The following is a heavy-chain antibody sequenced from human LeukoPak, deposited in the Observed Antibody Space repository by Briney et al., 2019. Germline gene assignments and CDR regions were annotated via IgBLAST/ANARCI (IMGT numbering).Heavy chain of an antibody. CDR1: GFTFSSYG. V-gene: IGHV3-33*08. J-gene: IGHJ6*02. D-gene: IGHD5-12*01. CDR2: IWYDGSNK. CDR3: ARGGGGYDYDSYYYYGMDV. Sequence: GGSLRLSCAASGFTFSSYGMHWVRQAPGKGLEWVAVIWYDGSNKYYADSVKGRFTISRDNSKNTLYLQMNSLRAEDTAVYYCARGGGGYDYDSYYYYGMDVWGQGTTVTVSS.